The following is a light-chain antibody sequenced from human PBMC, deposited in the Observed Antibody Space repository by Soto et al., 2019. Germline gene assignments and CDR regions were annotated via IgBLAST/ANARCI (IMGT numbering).Light chain of an antibody. CDR3: CSYVTGNTWV. CDR2: EGT. Sequence: QSVLTQPASVSASPGQSITISCTGTNSDIGGYNLVSWYQQHPGKAPKVMIYEGTQRPSGVSNRFSGSKSGNTASLTISGLQAEDEADYYCCSYVTGNTWVFGGGTKLTVL. CDR1: NSDIGGYNL. J-gene: IGLJ3*02. V-gene: IGLV2-23*01.